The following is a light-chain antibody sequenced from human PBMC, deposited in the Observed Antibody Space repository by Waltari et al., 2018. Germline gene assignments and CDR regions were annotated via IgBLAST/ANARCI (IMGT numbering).Light chain of an antibody. CDR2: KVS. CDR1: QSLVYKDGNTY. V-gene: IGKV2-30*01. Sequence: DVVMTQSPLSLPVTLGQPASISCRSSQSLVYKDGNTYLNWLQQRPGQSPRRLIYKVSNRDSGVPDRFSGSGSATDFTLKISRVEAEDVGVYYCMQASNWPYTFGQGTKLEI. J-gene: IGKJ2*01. CDR3: MQASNWPYT.